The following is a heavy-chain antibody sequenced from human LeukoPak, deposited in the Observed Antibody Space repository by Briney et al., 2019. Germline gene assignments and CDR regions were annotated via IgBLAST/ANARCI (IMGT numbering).Heavy chain of an antibody. CDR2: ISSNGGST. CDR3: VKDGPAQQLAYRVSYYGMDV. J-gene: IGHJ6*02. Sequence: PGGSLRHSCSASGFTFSSYAIHWVRPAPGKGVEYVSTISSNGGSTYYADSVKGRFTISRDNSKNTLYLQMSSLRAEDMAVYYCVKDGPAQQLAYRVSYYGMDVWGLGTTVTVSS. V-gene: IGHV3-64D*06. D-gene: IGHD6-13*01. CDR1: GFTFSSYA.